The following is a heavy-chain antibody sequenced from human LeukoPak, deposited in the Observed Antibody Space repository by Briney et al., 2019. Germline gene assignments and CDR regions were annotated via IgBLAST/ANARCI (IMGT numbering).Heavy chain of an antibody. D-gene: IGHD6-19*01. CDR3: ARDLGNTGWYTFDY. Sequence: SQTLSLTCAISGDSVSSINGAWNWIRQSPSRGLEWLGRTYYRSKWYDEYAESMRGRITISPDTSMNQYSLHVLSVTPEDTAVYYCARDLGNTGWYTFDYWGQRILVTVSS. J-gene: IGHJ4*02. CDR2: TYYRSKWYD. V-gene: IGHV6-1*01. CDR1: GDSVSSINGA.